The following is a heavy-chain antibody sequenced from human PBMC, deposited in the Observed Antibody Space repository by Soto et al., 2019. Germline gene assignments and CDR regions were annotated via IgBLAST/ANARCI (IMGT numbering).Heavy chain of an antibody. CDR3: AKDVYAGYSSSSIDY. CDR1: GFTFSSYA. D-gene: IGHD6-6*01. V-gene: IGHV3-23*01. CDR2: ISGSGGST. Sequence: PWRSLRLSCAASGFTFSSYAMSWVRQAPGKGLEWVSAISGSGGSTYYAASVKGRFTISRDNSKNTLYLQMNSLRAADTAVYYCAKDVYAGYSSSSIDYWGQGTLVTVSS. J-gene: IGHJ4*02.